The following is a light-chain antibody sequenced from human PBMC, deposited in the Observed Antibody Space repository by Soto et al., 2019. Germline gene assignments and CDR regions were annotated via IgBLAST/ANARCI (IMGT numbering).Light chain of an antibody. J-gene: IGKJ1*01. CDR3: QQRSNWPRT. CDR1: QNITNY. CDR2: DVS. V-gene: IGKV3-11*01. Sequence: IFLTQSPATLSLARWKRATLSCRASQNITNYLIWYQHKPGQAPRLLIYDVSNRATGIPARFSGSGSGTDFTLTISSLEPEDFAVYYCQQRSNWPRTFGQGTKVDIK.